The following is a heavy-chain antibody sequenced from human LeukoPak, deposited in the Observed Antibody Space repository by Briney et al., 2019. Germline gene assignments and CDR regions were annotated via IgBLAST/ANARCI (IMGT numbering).Heavy chain of an antibody. D-gene: IGHD3-10*01. V-gene: IGHV4-34*01. CDR2: INHSGST. Sequence: SETLSLTCAVYDGSFSGYYWSWIRQPPGKGLEWIGEINHSGSTNYNPSLKSRVTISVDTSKTQFSLKLSSVTAADTAVYYCARVAFYYDSGSYFDYWGQGALVSVSS. CDR1: DGSFSGYY. J-gene: IGHJ4*02. CDR3: ARVAFYYDSGSYFDY.